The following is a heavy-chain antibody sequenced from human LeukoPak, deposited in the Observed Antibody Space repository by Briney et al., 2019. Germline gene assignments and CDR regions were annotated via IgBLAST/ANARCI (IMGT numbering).Heavy chain of an antibody. Sequence: ASVKVSCKVSGSTLTELSVHWVRQTPEKGLEWMGGFDPEHVETAYAQNVLGRVSMTEDTSTDTAYMELNNLRADDTAIYYCAAAAPLGETLFTRPDDAFEIWGLGTMVTVSS. CDR3: AAAAPLGETLFTRPDDAFEI. J-gene: IGHJ3*02. D-gene: IGHD3-16*01. CDR2: FDPEHVET. CDR1: GSTLTELS. V-gene: IGHV1-24*01.